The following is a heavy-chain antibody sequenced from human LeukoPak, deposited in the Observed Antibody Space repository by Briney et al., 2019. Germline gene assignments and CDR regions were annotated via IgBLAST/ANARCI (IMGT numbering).Heavy chain of an antibody. J-gene: IGHJ5*02. CDR3: ARARYYYDSSGYRLESDWFDP. D-gene: IGHD3-22*01. CDR1: GFTFSSYW. CDR2: INTDASST. Sequence: PGGSLRLSCAASGFTFSSYWMHWVRHPPGKGLVWVSRINTDASSTTYADSVKGRFAISRDNAKNTLYLQINSLRAEDTAVYYCARARYYYDSSGYRLESDWFDPWGQGTLVTVSS. V-gene: IGHV3-74*01.